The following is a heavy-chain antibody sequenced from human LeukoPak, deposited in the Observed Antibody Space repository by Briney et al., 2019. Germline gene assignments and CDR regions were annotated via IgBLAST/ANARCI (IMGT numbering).Heavy chain of an antibody. CDR2: ISGSGGST. D-gene: IGHD5-18*01. CDR3: ASSRTPGRVAGIQLWLRDDAFDI. V-gene: IGHV3-23*01. CDR1: GFTFSSYA. J-gene: IGHJ3*02. Sequence: GGSLRLSCAASGFTFSSYAMSWVRQAPGKGLEWVSAISGSGGSTYYADSVKGRFTISRDNSKNTLYLQMNSLRAEDTAVYYCASSRTPGRVAGIQLWLRDDAFDIWGQGTMVTVSS.